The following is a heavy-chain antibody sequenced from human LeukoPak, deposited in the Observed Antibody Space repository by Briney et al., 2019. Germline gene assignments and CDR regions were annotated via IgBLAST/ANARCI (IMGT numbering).Heavy chain of an antibody. Sequence: SETLSLTCTVSGGSISSYYWSWIRQPPGKGLEWIGYIYYSGSTNYNPSLKSRVTLSVDTSKNQFSLKLSSVTAADTAVYYCARAEDYGDYEPLAFDYWGQGTLVTVSS. CDR1: GGSISSYY. CDR3: ARAEDYGDYEPLAFDY. V-gene: IGHV4-59*01. J-gene: IGHJ4*02. CDR2: IYYSGST. D-gene: IGHD4-17*01.